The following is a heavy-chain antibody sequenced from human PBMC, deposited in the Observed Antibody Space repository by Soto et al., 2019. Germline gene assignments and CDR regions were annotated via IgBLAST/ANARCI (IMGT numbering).Heavy chain of an antibody. V-gene: IGHV1-3*01. CDR3: ARAYCSPTICYNSDY. D-gene: IGHD2-2*02. CDR2: ISLGSGGT. J-gene: IGHJ4*02. CDR1: GYSFTNYA. Sequence: ASVKVSCKASGYSFTNYAMHWVRQAPGQRPEWMGWISLGSGGTKLSQNFQDRLSLTRDTSANIAYMELSSLRSEDTAMYYCARAYCSPTICYNSDYWGQGTQVTVSS.